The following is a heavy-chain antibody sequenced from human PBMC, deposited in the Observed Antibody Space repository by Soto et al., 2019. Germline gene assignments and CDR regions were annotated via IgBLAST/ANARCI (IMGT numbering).Heavy chain of an antibody. CDR3: VRDHHDYDFWSGNPRGYFDL. J-gene: IGHJ2*01. V-gene: IGHV3-74*01. CDR1: GFTLRNFW. Sequence: GWSLGLCCASSGFTLRNFWVHWVRQVPGKGLVWVSRINDDGSRTKYADSVEGRLTISRDTAKNTLYLQMDSLRVEDTAVYYCVRDHHDYDFWSGNPRGYFDLWGRGTLVTV. D-gene: IGHD3-3*01. CDR2: INDDGSRT.